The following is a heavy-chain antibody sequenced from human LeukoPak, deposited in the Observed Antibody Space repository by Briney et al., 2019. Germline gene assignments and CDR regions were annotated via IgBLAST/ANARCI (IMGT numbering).Heavy chain of an antibody. CDR2: IHSDGSST. CDR3: ASHYDTSGYQYFDL. J-gene: IGHJ4*02. CDR1: GCTFSSYW. V-gene: IGHV3-74*01. Sequence: GGSLRLSCAASGCTFSSYWGLWVRQAPGKGLVWVSHIHSDGSSTSYADSVKGRFTISRDSSKDTLYLQMNSLRAEDTAVYYCASHYDTSGYQYFDLWGQGTLVTVSS. D-gene: IGHD3-22*01.